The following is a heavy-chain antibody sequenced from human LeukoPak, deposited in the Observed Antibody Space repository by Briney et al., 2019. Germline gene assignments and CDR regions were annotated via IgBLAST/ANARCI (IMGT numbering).Heavy chain of an antibody. CDR1: GFTFSSYG. J-gene: IGHJ6*03. CDR3: ARAARWELLAPYYYYYMDV. D-gene: IGHD1-26*01. Sequence: GGSLRLSCAASGFTFSSYGMHWVRQAPGKGLEWVAFIRYDGSNKYYADSVKGRFTISRDNAKNSLYLQMNSLRAEDTAVYYCARAARWELLAPYYYYYMDVWGKGTTVTVSS. CDR2: IRYDGSNK. V-gene: IGHV3-30*02.